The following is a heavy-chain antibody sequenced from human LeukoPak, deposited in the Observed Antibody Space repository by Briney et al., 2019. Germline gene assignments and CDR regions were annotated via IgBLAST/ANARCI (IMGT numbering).Heavy chain of an antibody. CDR2: IRSKAYGGTT. CDR3: TRAYTQLGFDP. J-gene: IGHJ5*02. Sequence: GGSLRLSCTASGFTFGDYAMSWFRQAPGKGLEWVGFIRSKAYGGTTEYAASVKGRFTISRDDSKSIAYLQMNSLKTEDTAVYYCTRAYTQLGFDPWGQGTLVAVSS. CDR1: GFTFGDYA. V-gene: IGHV3-49*03. D-gene: IGHD2-2*01.